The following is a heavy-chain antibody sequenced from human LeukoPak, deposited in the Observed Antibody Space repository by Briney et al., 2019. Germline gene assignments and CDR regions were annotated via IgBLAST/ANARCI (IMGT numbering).Heavy chain of an antibody. Sequence: GGSLRLSCTASGFTFGDYAMSWFRQAPGKGLEWVGFIRSKAYGGTTEYAASVKGRFTISRDDSKSIAYLQMNSLKTEDTAVYYCTRTYGSGSSWFDPWGQGTLVTVSS. CDR2: IRSKAYGGTT. J-gene: IGHJ5*02. V-gene: IGHV3-49*03. CDR1: GFTFGDYA. CDR3: TRTYGSGSSWFDP. D-gene: IGHD3-10*01.